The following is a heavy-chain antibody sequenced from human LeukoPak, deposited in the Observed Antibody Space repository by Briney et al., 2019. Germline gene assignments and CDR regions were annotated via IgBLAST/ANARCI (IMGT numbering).Heavy chain of an antibody. CDR2: MNPNSGNT. J-gene: IGHJ4*02. V-gene: IGHV1-8*01. CDR3: AAGDRGSHTLDY. Sequence: ASVKVSCKASGYTFTSYDINWVRQATGQGLEWMGWMNPNSGNTGYAQKFQGRVTMTRNTSISTAYMELSSLRSEDTAVYFCAAGDRGSHTLDYWGQGSLVTVSS. D-gene: IGHD1-26*01. CDR1: GYTFTSYD.